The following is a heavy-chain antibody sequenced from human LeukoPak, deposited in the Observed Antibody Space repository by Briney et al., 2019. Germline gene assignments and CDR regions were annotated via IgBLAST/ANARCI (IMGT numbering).Heavy chain of an antibody. CDR1: GGSLSGYY. J-gene: IGHJ4*02. CDR2: IYYSGST. Sequence: SETLSLTCTVSGGSLSGYYWSWFRQPPGKGLEWIGYIYYSGSTNYNPSLKSRVTISVDTSKNQFSLKLSSVTAADTAVYYCARHYYDRSGYYPNDNWGQGTLVTVSS. V-gene: IGHV4-59*08. CDR3: ARHYYDRSGYYPNDN. D-gene: IGHD3-22*01.